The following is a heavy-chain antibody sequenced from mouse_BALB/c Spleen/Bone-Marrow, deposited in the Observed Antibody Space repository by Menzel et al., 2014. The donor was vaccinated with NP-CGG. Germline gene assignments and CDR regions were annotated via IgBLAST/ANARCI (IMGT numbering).Heavy chain of an antibody. Sequence: VQLQQSGPELVKPGASVRISCKASNYTFTTYYIYWVKQRPGQGLEWIGWIYPGNVNTKYNEKFKAKATLTADKSSSTSEDSAVYFCARSRYGSYYGYWGQGTPLTVSS. CDR1: NYTFTTYY. J-gene: IGHJ2*01. CDR3: ARSRYGSYYGY. CDR2: IYPGNVNT. D-gene: IGHD1-1*01. V-gene: IGHV1S56*01.